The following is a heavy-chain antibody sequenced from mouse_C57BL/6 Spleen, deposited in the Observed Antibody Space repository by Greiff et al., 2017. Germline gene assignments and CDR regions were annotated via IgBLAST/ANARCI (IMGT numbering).Heavy chain of an antibody. D-gene: IGHD2-1*01. CDR2: ISDGGSFT. CDR1: GFTFSSYA. Sequence: DVKLVESGGGLVKPGGSLKLSCAASGFTFSSYAMSWVRQTPEKRLEWVATISDGGSFTNYPDNVKGRFTISRDNAKNNLYLQMSHLKSEDTAMYYCASLYGNYSYAMDYWGQGTSVTVSS. J-gene: IGHJ4*01. V-gene: IGHV5-4*03. CDR3: ASLYGNYSYAMDY.